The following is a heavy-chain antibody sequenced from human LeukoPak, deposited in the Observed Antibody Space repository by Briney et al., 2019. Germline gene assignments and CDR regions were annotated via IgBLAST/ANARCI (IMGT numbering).Heavy chain of an antibody. CDR2: IYHSGST. D-gene: IGHD6-13*01. Sequence: SETLSLTCAVSGGSISSSNWWSWVRQPPGKGLEWIGEIYHSGSTNYNPSLKSRVTISVDKSKNQFSLKLSSVTAADTAVYYCARGEGIAAAGPGYYFDYWGQGTLVTVSS. CDR1: GGSISSSNW. V-gene: IGHV4-4*02. CDR3: ARGEGIAAAGPGYYFDY. J-gene: IGHJ4*02.